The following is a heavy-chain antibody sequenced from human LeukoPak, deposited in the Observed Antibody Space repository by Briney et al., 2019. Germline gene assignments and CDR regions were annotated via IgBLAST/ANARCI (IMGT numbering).Heavy chain of an antibody. D-gene: IGHD2-2*01. Sequence: GGSLRLSCAASGFTVSSNYMSWVRQAPGKGLERVSVIYSGGSTYYADSVKGRFTISKDNSKNTLYLQMNSLRAEDTAVYYCARGVQPALPAADYWGQGTLVTVSS. CDR2: IYSGGST. CDR1: GFTVSSNY. J-gene: IGHJ4*02. CDR3: ARGVQPALPAADY. V-gene: IGHV3-53*01.